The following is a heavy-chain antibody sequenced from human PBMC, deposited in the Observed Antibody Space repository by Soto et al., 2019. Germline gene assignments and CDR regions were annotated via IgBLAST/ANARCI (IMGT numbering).Heavy chain of an antibody. Sequence: EVQLLESEGGLVQPGGSLRLSCAASGFTFSSYAMSWVRQAPGKGLEWVSAISGSGGSTYYADSVKGRFTISRDNSKNTLYLQMNSPRAEDTAVYYCAKDGGYSYGYSPRYYYGMDVWGQGTTVTVSS. J-gene: IGHJ6*02. V-gene: IGHV3-23*01. CDR2: ISGSGGST. CDR3: AKDGGYSYGYSPRYYYGMDV. CDR1: GFTFSSYA. D-gene: IGHD5-18*01.